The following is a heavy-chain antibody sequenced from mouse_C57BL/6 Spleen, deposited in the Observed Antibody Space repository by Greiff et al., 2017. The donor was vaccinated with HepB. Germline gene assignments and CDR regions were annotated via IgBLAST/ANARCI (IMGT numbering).Heavy chain of an antibody. J-gene: IGHJ4*01. CDR2: ISSGGDYI. CDR1: GFTFSSYA. V-gene: IGHV5-9-1*02. CDR3: TRESFYGNYGYAMDY. Sequence: DVKLVESGEGLVKPGGSLKLSCAASGFTFSSYAMSWVRQTPEKRLEWVAYISSGGDYIYYADTVKGRFTISRDNARNTLYLQMSSLKSEDTAMYYCTRESFYGNYGYAMDYWGQGTSVTVSS. D-gene: IGHD2-1*01.